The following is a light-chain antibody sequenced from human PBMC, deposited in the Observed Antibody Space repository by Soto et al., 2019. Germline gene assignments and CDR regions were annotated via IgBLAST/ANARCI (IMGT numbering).Light chain of an antibody. CDR2: SNT. Sequence: QSVLTQPPSTSGTPGQRVTISCSGSSSNIGGNTVNWYQKVPGAAPKLIIFSNTQRPSGVPDRYSGSKSGTSASLAIGGLQYEDEADYYCSTWDDSLNGPLFGGGTKLTVL. CDR1: SSNIGGNT. V-gene: IGLV1-44*01. J-gene: IGLJ2*01. CDR3: STWDDSLNGPL.